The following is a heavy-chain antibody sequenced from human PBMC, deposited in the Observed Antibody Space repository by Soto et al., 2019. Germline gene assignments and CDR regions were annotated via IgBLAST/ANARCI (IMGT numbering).Heavy chain of an antibody. V-gene: IGHV6-1*01. CDR1: GDSVSSNSAA. CDR2: TYYRSKWYN. J-gene: IGHJ6*02. Sequence: SQTLSLTCAISGDSVSSNSAAWNWIRQSPSRGLEWLGRTYYRSKWYNDYAVSVKSRITINPDTSKNQFSLQLNSVTPEDTAVYYCARMKRIAAAGTDYYYGMDVWGQGTTVTVSS. D-gene: IGHD6-13*01. CDR3: ARMKRIAAAGTDYYYGMDV.